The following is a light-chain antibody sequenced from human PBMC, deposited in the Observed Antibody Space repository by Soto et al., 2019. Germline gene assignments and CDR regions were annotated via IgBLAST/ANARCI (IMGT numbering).Light chain of an antibody. CDR2: EVS. CDR1: SSDVGGYNY. Sequence: QSALTQPRSVSGSPGQSVTISCTGTSSDVGGYNYVSWYQQHPGKAPKLMIHEVSNRPSGVSNRFSGSKSGNTASLTISGLQAEDEADYYCSSYTSNRAYVFGIGTKLTVL. CDR3: SSYTSNRAYV. V-gene: IGLV2-14*01. J-gene: IGLJ1*01.